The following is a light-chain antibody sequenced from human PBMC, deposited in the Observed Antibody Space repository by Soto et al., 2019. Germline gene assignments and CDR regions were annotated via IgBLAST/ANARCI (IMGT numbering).Light chain of an antibody. V-gene: IGLV2-14*04. Sequence: TSSDVGGYNYVSWYQQQPGKAPKFMICDVSNRPSGVSNRFSGSKSGNTASLTISGLQAEDEADYYCCSYTTSNTRQIVFGTVTKVTVL. CDR1: SSDVGGYNY. CDR2: DVS. CDR3: CSYTTSNTRQIV. J-gene: IGLJ1*01.